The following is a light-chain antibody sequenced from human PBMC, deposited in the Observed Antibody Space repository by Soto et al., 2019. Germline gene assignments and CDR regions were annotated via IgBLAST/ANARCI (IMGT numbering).Light chain of an antibody. CDR3: CSYAGGSNV. CDR1: SSDVGSYKF. Sequence: QSALTQPGSVSGSPGQSITISCTGTSSDVGSYKFVSWYQQYPGKAPKLMIYEGSKRPSGVSDRFPGSKSGNTASLTISGLQAEDEADYFCCSYAGGSNVFGAGTKVTVL. V-gene: IGLV2-23*03. CDR2: EGS. J-gene: IGLJ1*01.